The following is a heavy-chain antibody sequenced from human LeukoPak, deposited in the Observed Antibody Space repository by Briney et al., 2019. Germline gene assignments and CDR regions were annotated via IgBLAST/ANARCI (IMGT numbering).Heavy chain of an antibody. CDR2: IYTSGST. CDR1: GGSISSYY. J-gene: IGHJ3*02. V-gene: IGHV4-4*07. CDR3: ARDTMVRGVIIDDAFDI. Sequence: PSETLSLTCTVSGGSISSYYWSWIRQPAGKGLEWIGRIYTSGSTNYNPSLKSRVTMSVDTSKNQFSLKLSSVTAADTAAYYCARDTMVRGVIIDDAFDIWGQGTMVTVSS. D-gene: IGHD3-10*01.